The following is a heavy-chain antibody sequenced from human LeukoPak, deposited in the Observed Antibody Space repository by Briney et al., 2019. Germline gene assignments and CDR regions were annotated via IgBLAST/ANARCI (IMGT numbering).Heavy chain of an antibody. J-gene: IGHJ5*02. V-gene: IGHV1-69*05. Sequence: SVKVSCKASGGTFSSYAISWVRQAPGQGLEWMGGIIPIFGTANYAQKFQGRVTITTDESTSTAYMELSSLRSEDTAVYYCAGHKGWLQPKYNWFDPWGQGTLVTVSS. D-gene: IGHD5-24*01. CDR3: AGHKGWLQPKYNWFDP. CDR1: GGTFSSYA. CDR2: IIPIFGTA.